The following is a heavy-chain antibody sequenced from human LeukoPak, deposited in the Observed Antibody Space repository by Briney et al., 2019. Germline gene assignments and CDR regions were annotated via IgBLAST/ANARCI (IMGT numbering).Heavy chain of an antibody. CDR1: GYTFTGYY. Sequence: ASVKVSCKASGYTFTGYYMHWVRQAPGQGLEWMGWISAYNGNTNYAQKLQGRVTMTTDTSTSTAYMELRSLRSDDTAVYYCARIQTYYDFWSGYQLDYWGQGTLVTVSS. J-gene: IGHJ4*02. D-gene: IGHD3-3*01. CDR2: ISAYNGNT. CDR3: ARIQTYYDFWSGYQLDY. V-gene: IGHV1-18*04.